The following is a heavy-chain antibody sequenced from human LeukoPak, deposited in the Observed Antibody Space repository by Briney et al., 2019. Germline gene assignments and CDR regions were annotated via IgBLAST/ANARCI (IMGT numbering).Heavy chain of an antibody. V-gene: IGHV3-21*01. J-gene: IGHJ4*02. CDR3: ARGVGLTPANAACYFDC. D-gene: IGHD4-23*01. CDR2: ITSSSSYI. Sequence: GGSLRLSCAASGFTVSSNHMSWVRQAPGKGLEWVSSITSSSSYIYYADSVRGRFTISRDNAKNSLYLQMNSLRAEDTAVYYCARGVGLTPANAACYFDCWGQGTLVTVSS. CDR1: GFTVSSNH.